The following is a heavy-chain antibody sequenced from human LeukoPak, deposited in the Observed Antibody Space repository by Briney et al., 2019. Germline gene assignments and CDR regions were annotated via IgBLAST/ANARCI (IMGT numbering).Heavy chain of an antibody. V-gene: IGHV4-59*08. D-gene: IGHD2-15*01. Sequence: PSETLSLTCTVSGGSISSYYWSWIRHPPGKGLEWIGYIYNSGTTNYNPSLKSRVTMSVDTSKNQFSLKLSSVTAADTAIYHCASRYCSGGSCFFDYWGQGTLVTVSS. J-gene: IGHJ4*02. CDR3: ASRYCSGGSCFFDY. CDR2: IYNSGTT. CDR1: GGSISSYY.